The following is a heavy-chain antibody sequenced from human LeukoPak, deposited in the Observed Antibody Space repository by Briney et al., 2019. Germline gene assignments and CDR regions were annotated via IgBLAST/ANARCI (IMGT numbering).Heavy chain of an antibody. J-gene: IGHJ4*02. CDR2: ISYDGSNK. CDR3: AKVGLACSSTSCYSGGRLWYFDY. Sequence: GGSLRLSCAASGLTFSSYGMHWVRQAPGKGLEWVAVISYDGSNKYYADSVKGRFTISRDNSKNTLYLQMNSLRAEDTAVYYCAKVGLACSSTSCYSGGRLWYFDYWGQGTLVTVSS. V-gene: IGHV3-30*18. D-gene: IGHD2-2*01. CDR1: GLTFSSYG.